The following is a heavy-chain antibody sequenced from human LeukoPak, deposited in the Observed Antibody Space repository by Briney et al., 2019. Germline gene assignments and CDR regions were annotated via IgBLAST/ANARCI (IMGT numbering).Heavy chain of an antibody. CDR1: GGSIGSYY. V-gene: IGHV4-59*01. CDR2: IHYSGST. CDR3: AGYGNYWDWYFDL. D-gene: IGHD4-11*01. Sequence: SETLSLTCTVSGGSIGSYYWSWIRQPPGKGLEWIGYIHYSGSTNHSPSLKSRVTSSIDTSKNQISLRLTSVTAADTAVYYCAGYGNYWDWYFDLWGRGTLVTVSS. J-gene: IGHJ2*01.